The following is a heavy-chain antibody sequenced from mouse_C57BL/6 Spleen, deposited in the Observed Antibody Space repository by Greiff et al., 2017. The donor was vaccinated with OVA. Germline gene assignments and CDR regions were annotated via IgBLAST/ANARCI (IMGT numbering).Heavy chain of an antibody. Sequence: EVNVVESGGGLVKPGGSLKLSCAASGFTFSSYTMSWVRQTPEKRLEWVATISGGGGNTYYPDSVKGRFTISRDNAKNTLYLQMSSLRSEDTALEYWAKQLRLYAMDYWGQGTSVTVSS. CDR1: GFTFSSYT. CDR3: AKQLRLYAMDY. CDR2: ISGGGGNT. D-gene: IGHD3-2*02. V-gene: IGHV5-9*01. J-gene: IGHJ4*01.